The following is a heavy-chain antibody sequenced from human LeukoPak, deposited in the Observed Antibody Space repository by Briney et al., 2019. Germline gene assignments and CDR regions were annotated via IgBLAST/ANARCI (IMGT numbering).Heavy chain of an antibody. CDR2: IKPDSGGT. J-gene: IGHJ4*02. CDR1: GYTFTGHY. D-gene: IGHD2-2*01. CDR3: ATVVAGVTCDH. Sequence: ASVKVSYKASGYTFTGHYMHWVRQAPGQGLEWMGWIKPDSGGTSYAQKFQGRVTMTRDTSISTAYLELSSLRSDDAAVYYCATVVAGVTCDHWGQGTLVTVSS. V-gene: IGHV1-2*02.